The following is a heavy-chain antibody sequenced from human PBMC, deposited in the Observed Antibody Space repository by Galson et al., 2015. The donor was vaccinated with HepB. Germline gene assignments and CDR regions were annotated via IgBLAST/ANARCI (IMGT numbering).Heavy chain of an antibody. Sequence: QSGAEVKKPGESLKISCKGSGYSFTSYWIGWVRQMPGKGLEWMGIIYPGDSDTRYSPSFQGQVTISADKSISTAYLQWSSLKASDTAMYYCARGYCSSTSCYYWFGWFDPWGQGTLVTVSS. CDR2: IYPGDSDT. CDR1: GYSFTSYW. D-gene: IGHD2-2*01. J-gene: IGHJ5*02. CDR3: ARGYCSSTSCYYWFGWFDP. V-gene: IGHV5-51*03.